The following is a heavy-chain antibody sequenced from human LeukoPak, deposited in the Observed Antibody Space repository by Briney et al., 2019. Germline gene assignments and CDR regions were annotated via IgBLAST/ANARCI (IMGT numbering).Heavy chain of an antibody. D-gene: IGHD2-2*02. J-gene: IGHJ5*02. CDR2: INHSGST. V-gene: IGHV4-34*01. Sequence: PSETLSLTCAVYGGSFSGYYWSWSRQPPGRGLEWVGEINHSGSTNYNPSLKSRVTISVDTSKHQFSLKLSSVTAADTAVYYCARGKRYCSSTSCYTLNWFDPWGQGTLVTVSS. CDR1: GGSFSGYY. CDR3: ARGKRYCSSTSCYTLNWFDP.